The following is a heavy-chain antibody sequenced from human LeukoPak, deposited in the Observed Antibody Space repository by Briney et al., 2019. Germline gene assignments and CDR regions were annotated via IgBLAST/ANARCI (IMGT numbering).Heavy chain of an antibody. CDR1: GFTFSSYG. Sequence: GGSLRLSCAASGFTFSSYGMHWVRQAPGKGLEWVAVISYDGSNKYYTDSVKGRFTISRDNSKNTLYLQMNSLRAEDTAVYYCAKGRGWEASYYYYYMDVWGKGTTVTISS. J-gene: IGHJ6*03. D-gene: IGHD1-26*01. CDR3: AKGRGWEASYYYYYMDV. CDR2: ISYDGSNK. V-gene: IGHV3-30*18.